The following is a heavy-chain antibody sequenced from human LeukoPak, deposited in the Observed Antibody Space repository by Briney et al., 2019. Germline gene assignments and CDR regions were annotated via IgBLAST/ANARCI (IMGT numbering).Heavy chain of an antibody. CDR3: ARKYYGSGSYLYYFDY. V-gene: IGHV3-11*04. J-gene: IGHJ4*02. D-gene: IGHD3-10*01. CDR1: GFTFSDYY. Sequence: GGSLRLSCAASGFTFSDYYMSWIRQAPGKGLEWVSYISSSGSTIYYADSVKGRFTISRDNAKNSLYLQMNSLRAEDTAVYYCARKYYGSGSYLYYFDYWGQGTLVTVSS. CDR2: ISSSGSTI.